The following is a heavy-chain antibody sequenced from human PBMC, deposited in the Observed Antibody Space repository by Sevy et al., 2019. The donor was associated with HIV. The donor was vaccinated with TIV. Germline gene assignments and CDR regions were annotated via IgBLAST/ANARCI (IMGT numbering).Heavy chain of an antibody. D-gene: IGHD6-19*01. J-gene: IGHJ3*02. CDR2: ISAYNGNT. Sequence: ASVEVSCKASGYTFTSYGISWVRQAPGQGLEWMGLISAYNGNTNYAQKLQGRVTMTTDTSTSTAYMQLRSLRSDDTAVYYCAKGERFLHVAGTFVIWGQGTMLTVSS. V-gene: IGHV1-18*01. CDR3: AKGERFLHVAGTFVI. CDR1: GYTFTSYG.